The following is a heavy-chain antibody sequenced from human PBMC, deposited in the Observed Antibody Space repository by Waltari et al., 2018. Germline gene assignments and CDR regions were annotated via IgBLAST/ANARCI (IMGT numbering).Heavy chain of an antibody. CDR3: ARDQGIVVVTYGMDV. J-gene: IGHJ6*02. CDR1: GYTFTSYA. D-gene: IGHD2-15*01. CDR2: INAGNGNT. V-gene: IGHV1-3*01. Sequence: QVQLVQSGAEVKKPGASVKVSCKASGYTFTSYAMHWVRQAPGQRLEWMGWINAGNGNTKYSQKFQGRVTITRDTSASTAYMELSSLRSEDTAVYYCARDQGIVVVTYGMDVWGQGTTVTVSS.